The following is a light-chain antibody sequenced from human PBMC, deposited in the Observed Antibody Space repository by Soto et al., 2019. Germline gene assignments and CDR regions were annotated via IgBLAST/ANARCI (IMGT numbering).Light chain of an antibody. Sequence: EIVMTQSPATLSVSPGERATLSCRASQSVSSNLAWYQQKPGQAPRLLFYGASNRATAIPDRFSGSGFGTDFTLTITRLEPEDFAVYYCQQYGDSPQTFGPGTKVEI. CDR2: GAS. J-gene: IGKJ1*01. V-gene: IGKV3-20*01. CDR3: QQYGDSPQT. CDR1: QSVSSN.